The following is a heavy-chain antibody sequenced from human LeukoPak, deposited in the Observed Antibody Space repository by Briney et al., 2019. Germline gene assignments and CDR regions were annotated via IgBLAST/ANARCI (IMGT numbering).Heavy chain of an antibody. J-gene: IGHJ5*02. CDR2: INHSGST. CDR1: GGSFSGYY. CDR3: ARGYRVLTYSSGWYFSSNRDKRNWFDP. Sequence: SETLSLTCAVYGGSFSGYYWSWIRQPPGKGLEWIGEINHSGSTNYNPSLKSRVTISVDTSKNQFSLKLSSVTAADTAVYYCARGYRVLTYSSGWYFSSNRDKRNWFDPWGQGTLVTVSS. V-gene: IGHV4-34*01. D-gene: IGHD6-19*01.